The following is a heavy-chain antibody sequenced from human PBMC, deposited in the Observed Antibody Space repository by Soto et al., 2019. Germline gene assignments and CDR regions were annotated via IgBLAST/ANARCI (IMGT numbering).Heavy chain of an antibody. CDR3: ASIRYCSEGSCRSRSAFDI. J-gene: IGHJ3*02. V-gene: IGHV5-51*01. CDR1: GYSFTNYW. CDR2: IYPGDSDT. Sequence: GESLKISCKGSGYSFTNYWIGWVRQMPGKGLEWMGIIYPGDSDTRYSPSFQGQVTISADKSISTAYLQWSSLKASDIAMYYCASIRYCSEGSCRSRSAFDIWGQGTMVTVSS. D-gene: IGHD2-15*01.